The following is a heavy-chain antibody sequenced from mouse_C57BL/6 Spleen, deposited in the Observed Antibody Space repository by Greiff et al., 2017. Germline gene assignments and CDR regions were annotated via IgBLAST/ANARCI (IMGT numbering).Heavy chain of an antibody. CDR1: GYTFTDYN. CDR3: ARGFYYGSSYPHWYFDV. CDR2: INPNNGGT. V-gene: IGHV1-18*01. J-gene: IGHJ1*03. Sequence: EVQLQESGPELVKPGASVKIPCKASGYTFTDYNMDWVKQSHGKSLEWIGDINPNNGGTIYNQKFKGKATLTVDKSSSTAYMELRSLTSEDTAVYYCARGFYYGSSYPHWYFDVWGTGTTVTVSS. D-gene: IGHD1-1*01.